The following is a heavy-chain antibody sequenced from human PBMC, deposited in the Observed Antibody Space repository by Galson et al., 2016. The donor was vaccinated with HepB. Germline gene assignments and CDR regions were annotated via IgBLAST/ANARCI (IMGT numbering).Heavy chain of an antibody. CDR1: GFTFSAYW. Sequence: SLRLSCAASGFTFSAYWMTWVRQGPGKGLEWVSLIYSGGSTHYADSVKGRFTISRDNAKNTLYLQMNNLRAEDTAVYYCASSGYSGSWGQGTLVTVSS. CDR2: IYSGGST. J-gene: IGHJ4*02. CDR3: ASSGYSGS. D-gene: IGHD6-13*01. V-gene: IGHV3-53*01.